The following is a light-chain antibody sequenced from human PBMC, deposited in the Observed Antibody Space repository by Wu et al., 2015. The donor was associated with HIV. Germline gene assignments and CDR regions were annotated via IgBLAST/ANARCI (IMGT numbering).Light chain of an antibody. CDR1: QTVSKSN. CDR2: DAS. Sequence: EIVLTQSPGTVSLSPGERATLSCRASQTVSKSNLAWYQQKPGQAPRLLIYDASTRATDIPARFSGSGSGTEFTLTISDMQSEDFAVYYCQQYDNWPLYSFGQGTKLDI. CDR3: QQYDNWPLYS. J-gene: IGKJ2*01. V-gene: IGKV3-15*01.